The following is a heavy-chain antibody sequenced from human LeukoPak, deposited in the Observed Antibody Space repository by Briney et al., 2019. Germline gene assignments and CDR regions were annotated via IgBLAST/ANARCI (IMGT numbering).Heavy chain of an antibody. V-gene: IGHV4-59*01. Sequence: SETLSLTCTVSGGYISSYYWTWIRQPPGKGLEWIGYIYYSGSTKYNPSLKSRVTISVDTSKNQFSLNLNSVTAADTAVYYCARVSTAISGSSAPGAFDIWGRGTMVTVSS. CDR2: IYYSGST. D-gene: IGHD1-26*01. CDR1: GGYISSYY. J-gene: IGHJ3*02. CDR3: ARVSTAISGSSAPGAFDI.